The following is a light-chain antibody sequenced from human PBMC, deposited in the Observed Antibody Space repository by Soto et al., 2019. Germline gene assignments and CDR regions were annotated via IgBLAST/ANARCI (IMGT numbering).Light chain of an antibody. CDR3: QQLNSYLGALT. Sequence: IHWTHSPSSLSASVLYRVTITCLSVQVISIYLSWYHQKPGKAHKLLIYAASTLQSGVPSRFSGSGSGTDFTLTISSLQPEDFATYYCQQLNSYLGALTFGGGTKVDI. CDR2: AAS. CDR1: QVISIY. V-gene: IGKV1-9*01. J-gene: IGKJ4*01.